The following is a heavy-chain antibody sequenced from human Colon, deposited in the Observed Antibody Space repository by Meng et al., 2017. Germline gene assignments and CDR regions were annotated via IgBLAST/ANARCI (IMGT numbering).Heavy chain of an antibody. J-gene: IGHJ4*02. D-gene: IGHD2-8*01. CDR2: IYQSGST. CDR3: ARVGYCVNGVCYQTLQY. V-gene: IGHV4-30-2*06. Sequence: QVQLQESGSGVVKPSQALSLTCSVSGASVNRTGFSWNWIRQSPGKGLEWVGYIYQSGSTYYNPSLKSRVTISLDRSKNQFSLNLSSVTAADTAVYYCARVGYCVNGVCYQTLQYWSQGTLVTVSS. CDR1: GASVNRTGFS.